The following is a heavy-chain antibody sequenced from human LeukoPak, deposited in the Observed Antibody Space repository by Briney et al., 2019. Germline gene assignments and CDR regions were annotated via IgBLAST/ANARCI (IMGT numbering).Heavy chain of an antibody. Sequence: GGSLKISCKGSGYSFTSYWIGWVRQIPGKGLEWMGIIYPGDSDTRYSPSFQGQVTISADKSIRTAYLQWSRLKASDTAMYYSARQSSYNCNDAFDYWGQGTLVTVSS. CDR3: ARQSSYNCNDAFDY. D-gene: IGHD1-1*01. V-gene: IGHV5-51*01. J-gene: IGHJ4*02. CDR1: GYSFTSYW. CDR2: IYPGDSDT.